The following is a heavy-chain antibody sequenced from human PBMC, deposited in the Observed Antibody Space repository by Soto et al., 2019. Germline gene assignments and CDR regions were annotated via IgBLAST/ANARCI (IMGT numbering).Heavy chain of an antibody. J-gene: IGHJ4*02. CDR1: GFTFSNYA. Sequence: GGSLRLSCAASGFTFSNYAMSWVRQAPGKGLEWVSAVSGGGRNTYYADSVKGRFTISRDTSKNTLYLQMNSLRAEDTAVYYCASPPTDYSDLNYWGQGTLVTVSS. V-gene: IGHV3-23*01. CDR3: ASPPTDYSDLNY. CDR2: VSGGGRNT. D-gene: IGHD4-17*01.